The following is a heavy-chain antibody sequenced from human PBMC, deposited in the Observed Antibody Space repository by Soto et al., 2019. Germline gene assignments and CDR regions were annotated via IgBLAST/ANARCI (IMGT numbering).Heavy chain of an antibody. D-gene: IGHD3-22*01. CDR2: IYHSGST. Sequence: TLSLTCAFSGGSISSGGHYWNWIRQHPGKGLEWIGYIYHSGSTYYNPSLKSRVIISIDTSKNQFSLKLNSVTAADTAVYYCARGGLGVVVTPSYFGHCGQGTLVTIS. CDR1: GGSISSGGHY. CDR3: ARGGLGVVVTPSYFGH. V-gene: IGHV4-31*11. J-gene: IGHJ4*02.